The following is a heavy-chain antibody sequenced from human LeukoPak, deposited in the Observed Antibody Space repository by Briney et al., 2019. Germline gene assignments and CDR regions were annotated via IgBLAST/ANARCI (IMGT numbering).Heavy chain of an antibody. V-gene: IGHV4-59*01. CDR2: IYYSGST. J-gene: IGHJ4*02. D-gene: IGHD3-22*01. CDR1: GGSISSYY. Sequence: PSETLSLTCTASGGSISSYYWSWIRQPPGKGLEWIGYIYYSGSTNYNPSLKSRVTISVDTSKNQFSLKLSSVTAADTAVYYCARGTTEDYYDSNGPDFDYWGQGTLVTVSS. CDR3: ARGTTEDYYDSNGPDFDY.